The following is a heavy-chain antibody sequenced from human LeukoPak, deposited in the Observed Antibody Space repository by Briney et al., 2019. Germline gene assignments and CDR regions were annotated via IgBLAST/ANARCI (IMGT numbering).Heavy chain of an antibody. D-gene: IGHD1-26*01. V-gene: IGHV3-30*18. CDR1: GFTFSSYG. Sequence: GGSLRLSCAASGFTFSSYGMHWVRQAPGKGLEWVAVISYDGSNKYYVDSVKGRFTISRDNSKNTLYLQMNSLRAEDTAVYYCAKGPRYVVGATTIYWGQGTLVTVSS. CDR3: AKGPRYVVGATTIY. CDR2: ISYDGSNK. J-gene: IGHJ4*02.